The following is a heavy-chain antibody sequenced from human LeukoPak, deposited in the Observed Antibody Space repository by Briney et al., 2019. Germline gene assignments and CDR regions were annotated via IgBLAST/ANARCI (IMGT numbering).Heavy chain of an antibody. CDR2: INPNSGGT. Sequence: SVKVSCKASGYTFTGYYVHWVRQAPGQGLEWMGWINPNSGGTNYAQKFQGRVTMTRDTSVSTAYMDLSRLRSDDTAVYYCARERYYGSGSVYNRIDYWGQGTLVTVSS. D-gene: IGHD3-10*01. CDR3: ARERYYGSGSVYNRIDY. J-gene: IGHJ4*02. V-gene: IGHV1-2*02. CDR1: GYTFTGYY.